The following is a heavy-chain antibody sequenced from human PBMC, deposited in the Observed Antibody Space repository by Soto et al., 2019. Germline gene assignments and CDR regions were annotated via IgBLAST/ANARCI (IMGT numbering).Heavy chain of an antibody. J-gene: IGHJ3*02. Sequence: GESLKISCKGSGYSFTNYWIGWVRQMPGKGLEWMGIIYPGDSDTRYSPSFQGQVTISADKSISTAYLQWSSLKASDTAIYYCARQMEYYYDSSGYYFRAFDIWGQGTMVTVSS. CDR3: ARQMEYYYDSSGYYFRAFDI. CDR1: GYSFTNYW. CDR2: IYPGDSDT. V-gene: IGHV5-51*01. D-gene: IGHD3-22*01.